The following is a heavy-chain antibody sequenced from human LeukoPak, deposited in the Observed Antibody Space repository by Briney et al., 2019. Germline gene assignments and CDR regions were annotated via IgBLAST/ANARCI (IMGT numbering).Heavy chain of an antibody. CDR2: IRQDGSEK. V-gene: IGHV3-7*01. CDR3: ARDHGRAELWSDY. Sequence: GRSLRLSCAASGLTFSSYWMSWVRQAPGKGLEWLGNIRQDGSEKYYVDSVKGRFTIPRDNAKNSLYLQMNSLRPEDTAVYYCARDHGRAELWSDYWGQGTLVTVSS. J-gene: IGHJ4*02. CDR1: GLTFSSYW. D-gene: IGHD3-16*01.